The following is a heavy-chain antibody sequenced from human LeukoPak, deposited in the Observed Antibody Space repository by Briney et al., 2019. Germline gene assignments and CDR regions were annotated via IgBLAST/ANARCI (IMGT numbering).Heavy chain of an antibody. Sequence: PVASVKVSCKASGYTFTSYGISWVRQAPGQGLEWTGWMSPNSGDTGYAQKFQGRVTMTRDTFINTAYMELSSLRSEDTAVYYCARGPPNWGFDYWGPGTQVTVSS. J-gene: IGHJ4*02. D-gene: IGHD7-27*01. CDR1: GYTFTSYG. V-gene: IGHV1-8*02. CDR3: ARGPPNWGFDY. CDR2: MSPNSGDT.